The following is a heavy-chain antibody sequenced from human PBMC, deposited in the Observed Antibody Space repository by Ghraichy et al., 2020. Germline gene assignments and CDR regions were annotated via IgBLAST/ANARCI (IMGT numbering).Heavy chain of an antibody. CDR1: GGTFSSYA. Sequence: SVKVSCKASGGTFSSYAISWVRQAPGQGLEWMGRIIPILGIANYAQKFQGRVTITADKSTSTDYMELSSLTSEDTAVYYCARDRCGSTSCYRVRYGMDVWGQGTTVTVSS. D-gene: IGHD2-2*01. V-gene: IGHV1-69*04. J-gene: IGHJ6*02. CDR3: ARDRCGSTSCYRVRYGMDV. CDR2: IIPILGIA.